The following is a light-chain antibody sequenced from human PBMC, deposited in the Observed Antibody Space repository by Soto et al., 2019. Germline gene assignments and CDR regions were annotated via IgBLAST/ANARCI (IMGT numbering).Light chain of an antibody. J-gene: IGKJ3*01. CDR3: QEYSKWPLFT. CDR2: GAS. CDR1: QSVSRN. Sequence: EIVVTQSPGILSVSPGERATLSCRASQSVSRNLAWYQQKPGQAPPLLIYGASTRATGIPARFTGSGSGTEFNLTISSLQSEDFAVYYCQEYSKWPLFTFGPGTKVDIK. V-gene: IGKV3-15*01.